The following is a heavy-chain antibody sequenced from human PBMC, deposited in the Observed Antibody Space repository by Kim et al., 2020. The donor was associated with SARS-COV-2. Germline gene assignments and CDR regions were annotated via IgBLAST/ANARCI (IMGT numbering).Heavy chain of an antibody. V-gene: IGHV4-31*02. D-gene: IGHD6-13*01. CDR3: ARDLASSSFAFDI. Sequence: YNPSLKSRVTISVDTSKNQFSLKLSSVTAADTAVHYCARDLASSSFAFDIWGQGTMVTVSS. J-gene: IGHJ3*02.